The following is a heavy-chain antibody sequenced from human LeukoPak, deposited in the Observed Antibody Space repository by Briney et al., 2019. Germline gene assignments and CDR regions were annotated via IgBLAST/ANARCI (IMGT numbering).Heavy chain of an antibody. CDR1: GFTFSNYE. CDR2: ISISGTTR. V-gene: IGHV3-48*03. D-gene: IGHD6-19*01. CDR3: XXXVAAXGPSDY. J-gene: IGHJ4*02. Sequence: GGSLRLSCVVSGFTFSNYEMNWVRQAPGKGLEWVSYISISGTTRYYADSVKGRFTISRDNAKSSLYLQMKSLRADDTAVYYCXXXVAAXGPSDYWGQGTLVTVSS.